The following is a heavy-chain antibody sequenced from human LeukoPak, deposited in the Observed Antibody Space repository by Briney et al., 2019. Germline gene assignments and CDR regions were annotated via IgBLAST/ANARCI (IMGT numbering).Heavy chain of an antibody. V-gene: IGHV3-33*01. D-gene: IGHD3-9*01. CDR1: GFTFSSYG. CDR2: IWYDGSNK. Sequence: QPGGSLRLSCAASGFTFSSYGMHWVRQAPGKGLEWVAVIWYDGSNKYYADSVKGRFTISRDNSKNTLYLQMNSLRAEDTAVYYCARTGPLYDILTGYSMDVWGQGTTVTVSS. CDR3: ARTGPLYDILTGYSMDV. J-gene: IGHJ6*02.